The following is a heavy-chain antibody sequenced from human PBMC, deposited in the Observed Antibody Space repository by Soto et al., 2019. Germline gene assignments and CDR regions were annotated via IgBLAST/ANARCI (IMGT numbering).Heavy chain of an antibody. CDR1: GFTFSNYE. CDR3: ARDRGWSSSPGYFDY. Sequence: EVQLVESGGGLVQPGGSLRLSCAASGFTFSNYEMNWVRQAPWEGLDWVSYINSGSTIYYADSVKGRFTISRDNTKNSLYLQMPSLRAEDTAVYYCARDRGWSSSPGYFDYWGQGPLVTVSS. J-gene: IGHJ4*02. D-gene: IGHD6-6*01. V-gene: IGHV3-48*03. CDR2: INSGSTI.